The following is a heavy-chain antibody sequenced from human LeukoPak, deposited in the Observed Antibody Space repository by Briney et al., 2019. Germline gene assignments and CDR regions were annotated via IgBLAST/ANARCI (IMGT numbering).Heavy chain of an antibody. CDR2: VNPNSGGT. Sequence: GASVKVSCKASGYTFTTYYMHWVRQAPGQGLEWMGWVNPNSGGTNYAQKFQGRVTMTRDTSISTAYMELSGMRIDDTAVYYCARDDGGNTGYENFDYWGQGTLVTVSS. CDR3: ARDDGGNTGYENFDY. J-gene: IGHJ4*02. CDR1: GYTFTTYY. V-gene: IGHV1-2*02. D-gene: IGHD5-12*01.